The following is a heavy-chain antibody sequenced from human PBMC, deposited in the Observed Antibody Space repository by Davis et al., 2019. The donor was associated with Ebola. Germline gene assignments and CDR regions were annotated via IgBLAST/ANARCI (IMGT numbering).Heavy chain of an antibody. CDR1: AFTFSSYW. CDR2: IKQDGSEK. D-gene: IGHD6-13*01. Sequence: GGSLRLSCAASAFTFSSYWMTWVRQAPGKGLEWVANIKQDGSEKYYVDSVKGRFSISRDNAKNSLHLQMNSLRAEDTAVYYCARVLRLSSSWRQYYYGMDAWGQGTTVTVSS. CDR3: ARVLRLSSSWRQYYYGMDA. V-gene: IGHV3-7*01. J-gene: IGHJ6*02.